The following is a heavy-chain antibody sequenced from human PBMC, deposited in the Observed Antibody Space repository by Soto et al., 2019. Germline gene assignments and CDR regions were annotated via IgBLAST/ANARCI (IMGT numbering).Heavy chain of an antibody. J-gene: IGHJ6*02. D-gene: IGHD1-26*01. CDR1: GGTFSSYA. CDR3: AGEVVGARYQYGMDV. V-gene: IGHV1-69*13. Sequence: SVKVSCKASGGTFSSYAISWVRQAPGQGLEWMGGIIPIFGTANYAQKFQGRVTITADESTSTAYMELSSLRSEDTAVYYCAGEVVGARYQYGMDVWGQGTTVTVSS. CDR2: IIPIFGTA.